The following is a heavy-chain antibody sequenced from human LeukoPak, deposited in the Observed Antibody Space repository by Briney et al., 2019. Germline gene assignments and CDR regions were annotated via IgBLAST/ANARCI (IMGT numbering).Heavy chain of an antibody. Sequence: SETLSLTCTVSGGPISSYYWSWLRQPPAKGLEWIGYIYYSGSTNYNPSLKSRVTISVDTSKNQFSLKLSSVTAADTAVYYCARGQHGVAAAPFDYWGQGTLVTVSS. CDR2: IYYSGST. V-gene: IGHV4-59*01. CDR3: ARGQHGVAAAPFDY. D-gene: IGHD6-13*01. J-gene: IGHJ4*02. CDR1: GGPISSYY.